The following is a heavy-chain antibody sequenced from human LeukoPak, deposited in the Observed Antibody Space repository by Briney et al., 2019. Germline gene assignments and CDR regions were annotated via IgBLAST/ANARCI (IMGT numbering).Heavy chain of an antibody. V-gene: IGHV4-39*01. J-gene: IGHJ3*02. CDR2: LYYSGST. D-gene: IGHD3-9*01. CDR1: GGSITSSSYY. Sequence: TSETLSLTCTVSGGSITSSSYYWGWIRQPPGQGLEWIGSLYYSGSTFYNPSLKSRVTMSVDTSKNQFSLKLSSVTAADTAVYYCARRSLDFYALDIWGQGTMVTVSS. CDR3: ARRSLDFYALDI.